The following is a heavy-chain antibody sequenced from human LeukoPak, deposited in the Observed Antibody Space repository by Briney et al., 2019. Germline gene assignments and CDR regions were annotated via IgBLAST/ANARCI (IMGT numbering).Heavy chain of an antibody. CDR3: AKLDFFCSGGSCYPNFHVPYFDY. J-gene: IGHJ4*02. CDR2: IGGSGGST. D-gene: IGHD2-15*01. CDR1: GFTFSSYA. Sequence: PGGSLRLSCAASGFTFSSYAMSWVRQAPGKGLEWVSAIGGSGGSTYYADSVKGRFTISRDNSKNTLYLQMNSLRAEDTAVYYCAKLDFFCSGGSCYPNFHVPYFDYWGQGTLVTVSS. V-gene: IGHV3-23*01.